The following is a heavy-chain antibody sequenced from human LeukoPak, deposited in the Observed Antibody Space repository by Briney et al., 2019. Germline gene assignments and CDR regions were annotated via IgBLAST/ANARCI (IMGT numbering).Heavy chain of an antibody. V-gene: IGHV1-18*01. J-gene: IGHJ6*03. CDR2: ISAYNGNT. CDR3: ARDAAAGTPYYYYYYYMDV. CDR1: GYTFTSYG. D-gene: IGHD6-13*01. Sequence: ASVKVSCKASGYTFTSYGISWVRQAPGQGLEWMGWISAYNGNTNYAQKLQGRVTMTIDTSTSTAYMELRSLRSDDTAVYYCARDAAAGTPYYYYYYYMDVWGKGTTVTVSS.